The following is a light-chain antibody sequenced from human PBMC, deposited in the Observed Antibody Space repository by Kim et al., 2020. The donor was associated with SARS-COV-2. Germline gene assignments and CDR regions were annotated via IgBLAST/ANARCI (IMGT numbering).Light chain of an antibody. CDR2: GAS. CDR1: KGGINNN. V-gene: IGKV3-20*01. Sequence: AAPAPSASKGGINNNLAWYQQKPGRAPRLLIYGASTRATGIPARFSGSGSGTDFTLTISRLEPEDFAMYYCQQYGCSPWTFGQGTKVDIK. CDR3: QQYGCSPWT. J-gene: IGKJ1*01.